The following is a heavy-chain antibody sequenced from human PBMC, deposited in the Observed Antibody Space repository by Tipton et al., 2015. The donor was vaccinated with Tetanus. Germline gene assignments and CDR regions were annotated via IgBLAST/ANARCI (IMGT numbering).Heavy chain of an antibody. D-gene: IGHD3-3*01. J-gene: IGHJ4*02. CDR3: ARCKGGTREYYAIKY. Sequence: QSGPEVKKPGSSVKVSCKASGGTFGSYAISWVRQAPGQGLEWMGGIIPIFGTANYAQKFQGRVTITADKSTSTAHISLSSLRSDDTAVYYCARCKGGTREYYAIKYWGQGTLVTVSS. CDR2: IIPIFGTA. V-gene: IGHV1-69*06. CDR1: GGTFGSYA.